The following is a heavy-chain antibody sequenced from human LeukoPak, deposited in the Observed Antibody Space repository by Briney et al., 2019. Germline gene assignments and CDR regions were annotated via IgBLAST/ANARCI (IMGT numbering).Heavy chain of an antibody. D-gene: IGHD1-26*01. J-gene: IGHJ4*02. CDR1: GGSISSYY. CDR3: ARVLVGATTIWYFDY. V-gene: IGHV4-4*07. Sequence: KPSETLSLTCTVSGGSISSYYWSWIRQPAGEGLEWVGRIYSSGNTNCNPSLKSRLIMSIDTSQNQFSLKLTSVTAADTAVYYCARVLVGATTIWYFDYWGQGTLVTVSS. CDR2: IYSSGNT.